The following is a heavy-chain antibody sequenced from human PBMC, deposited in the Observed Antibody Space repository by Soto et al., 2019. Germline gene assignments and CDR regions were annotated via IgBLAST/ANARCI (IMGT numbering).Heavy chain of an antibody. CDR1: GFTFSSYN. CDR2: ISTWRSYS. V-gene: IGHV3-21*02. CDR3: ARASHDYGALDY. D-gene: IGHD4-17*01. Sequence: EVQLVESGGGLVKPGGSLRLSCTASGFTFSSYNMNWVRQAPGKGLEWVSYISTWRSYSFYADSVKGRFTISRDNSENSLYLQLDSLRDEDTAVYYCARASHDYGALDYWGQGALVTVSS. J-gene: IGHJ4*02.